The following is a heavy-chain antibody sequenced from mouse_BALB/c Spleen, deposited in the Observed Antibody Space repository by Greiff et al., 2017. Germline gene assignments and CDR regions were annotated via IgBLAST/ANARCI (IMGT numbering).Heavy chain of an antibody. Sequence: EVQLQQSGAELVRPGSSVKISCKASGYSFTSYYMHWVKQSHGKSLEWIGYIDPFNGGTSYNQKFKGKATLTVDKSSSTAYMHLSSLTSEDSAVYYCARQGNWGQGTTLTVSS. CDR1: GYSFTSYY. V-gene: IGHV1S135*01. CDR2: IDPFNGGT. CDR3: ARQGN. D-gene: IGHD2-14*01. J-gene: IGHJ2*01.